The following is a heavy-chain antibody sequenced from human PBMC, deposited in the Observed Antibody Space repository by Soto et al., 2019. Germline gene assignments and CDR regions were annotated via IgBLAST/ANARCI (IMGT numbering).Heavy chain of an antibody. Sequence: QVQLQESGPGLVKPSGTLSLTCAVSSGSISSSNWWSWVRQPPGKGLEWIGEIYHSGSTNYNPSLKSRVTISVDKSKNPFSLKLSSVPAADTAVYYWAGVRGGGSSGLGYWGQGTLVTVSS. CDR1: SGSISSSNW. D-gene: IGHD1-26*01. J-gene: IGHJ4*02. V-gene: IGHV4-4*02. CDR3: AGVRGGGSSGLGY. CDR2: IYHSGST.